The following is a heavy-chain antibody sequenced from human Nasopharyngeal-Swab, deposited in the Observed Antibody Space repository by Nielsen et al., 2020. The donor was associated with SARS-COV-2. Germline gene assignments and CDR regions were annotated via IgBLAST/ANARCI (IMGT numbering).Heavy chain of an antibody. CDR2: ISSSSSYI. D-gene: IGHD3-10*01. J-gene: IGHJ4*02. V-gene: IGHV3-21*01. CDR3: GSKPAMVRAVKDY. Sequence: WIRQPPGKGLEWVSSISSSSSYIYYADSVKGRFTISRDNAKNSLYLQMNSLRAEDTDVYYCGSKPAMVRAVKDYWGQGTLVTVSS.